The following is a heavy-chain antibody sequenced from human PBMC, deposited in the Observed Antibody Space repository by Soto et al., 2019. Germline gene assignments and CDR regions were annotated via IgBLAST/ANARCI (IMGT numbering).Heavy chain of an antibody. CDR3: ARGGYSAGTRAYYYYGMDV. CDR1: GGSISSGGYS. J-gene: IGHJ6*02. V-gene: IGHV4-30-2*01. Sequence: SVTLSLTCAVSGGSISSGGYSWSWIRQPPGKGLEWIGYIYHSGSTYYNPSLKSRVTISVDRSKNQFSLKLSSVTAADTAVYYCARGGYSAGTRAYYYYGMDVWGQGTTVTVSS. CDR2: IYHSGST. D-gene: IGHD1-7*01.